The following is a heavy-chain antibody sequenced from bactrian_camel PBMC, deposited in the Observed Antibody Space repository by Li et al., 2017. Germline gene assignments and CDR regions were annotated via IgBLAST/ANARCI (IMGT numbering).Heavy chain of an antibody. D-gene: IGHD6*01. J-gene: IGHJ4*01. V-gene: IGHV3S1*01. Sequence: HVQLVESGGGLVQPGGSLRLSCAASGFTLSSYRTYWVRLAPGKGLEWVSIINRGGTTYYADSMKGRFTISRDNATNTVYLQMDSLTPEDTAVYYCVRDWRTVVDNTPGDYWGQGTQVTVS. CDR1: GFTLSSYR. CDR3: VRDWRTVVDNTPGDY. CDR2: IINRGGTT.